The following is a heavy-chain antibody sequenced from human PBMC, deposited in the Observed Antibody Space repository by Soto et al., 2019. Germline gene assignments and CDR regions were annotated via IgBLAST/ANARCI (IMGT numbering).Heavy chain of an antibody. CDR3: ARDFGYGGYGDY. Sequence: ASETLSLTCAVSGGSLSSGGYSWSWIRQPPGKGLEWIGYIYHSGSTNYNPSLKSRVTISVDKSKNQFSLKLSSVTAADTAVYYCARDFGYGGYGDYWGQGTLVTVSS. V-gene: IGHV4-30-2*01. J-gene: IGHJ4*02. CDR2: IYHSGST. CDR1: GGSLSSGGYS. D-gene: IGHD5-12*01.